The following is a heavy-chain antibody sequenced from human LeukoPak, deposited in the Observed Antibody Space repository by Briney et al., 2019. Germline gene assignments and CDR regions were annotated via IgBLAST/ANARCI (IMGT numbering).Heavy chain of an antibody. D-gene: IGHD3-16*01. V-gene: IGHV3-30*02. Sequence: GGSLRLSCVASGFTFSSNGMHWVRQAPGKGLEWVTFIQYDGSKKYYADSVKGRFTTSRDNSKNTLYLHMNSLRAEDTAVYYCAKVGDNWDFDYWGQGTLVSVSS. CDR2: IQYDGSKK. CDR3: AKVGDNWDFDY. J-gene: IGHJ4*02. CDR1: GFTFSSNG.